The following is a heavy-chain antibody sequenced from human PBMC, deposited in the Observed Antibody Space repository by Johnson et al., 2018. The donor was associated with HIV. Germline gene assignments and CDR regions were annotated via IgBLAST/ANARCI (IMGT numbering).Heavy chain of an antibody. Sequence: VQLVESGGGLIQPGGSLRLSCAASGFTVSSNYMSWVRQAPGKGLEWVSVIYSGGSTYYADSVKGRFTISRDNSKNTLYLQVNSLRAEDTAGYYCARVGSAATGYWNCGGDCSTFLLLDAFDILGQGTMVTVSS. J-gene: IGHJ3*02. CDR1: GFTVSSNY. V-gene: IGHV3-53*01. CDR2: IYSGGST. D-gene: IGHD2-21*02. CDR3: ARVGSAATGYWNCGGDCSTFLLLDAFDI.